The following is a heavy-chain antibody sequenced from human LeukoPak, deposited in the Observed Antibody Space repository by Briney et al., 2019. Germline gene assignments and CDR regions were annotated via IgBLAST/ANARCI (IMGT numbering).Heavy chain of an antibody. D-gene: IGHD5-18*01. V-gene: IGHV3-30*18. CDR3: AKGKQQWWTFDALDI. CDR2: ISYDGGKR. Sequence: GGSLRLSCVASGLNFDDSAMHWVRQAPGKGLEWVALISYDGGKRYYADSVKGRFTTSRDNSKNTLYLQINSLIPDDTAVYYCAKGKQQWWTFDALDIWGQGTTVTVSS. CDR1: GLNFDDSA. J-gene: IGHJ3*02.